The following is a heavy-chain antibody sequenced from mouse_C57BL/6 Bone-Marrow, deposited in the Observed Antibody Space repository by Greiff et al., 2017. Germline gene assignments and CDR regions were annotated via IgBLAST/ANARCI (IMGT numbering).Heavy chain of an antibody. D-gene: IGHD2-14*01. CDR2: ISDGGSYT. CDR1: GFTFSSYA. J-gene: IGHJ4*01. CDR3: ASDRGGAY. Sequence: EVKLKESGGGLVKPGGSLKLSCAASGFTFSSYAMSWVRQTPGKGLEWVATISDGGSYTYYPDNVKGRFTISTDNSTNHLYLQLSSLTSEDTAMCYCASDRGGAYWGQGTLVTVSS. V-gene: IGHV5-4*03.